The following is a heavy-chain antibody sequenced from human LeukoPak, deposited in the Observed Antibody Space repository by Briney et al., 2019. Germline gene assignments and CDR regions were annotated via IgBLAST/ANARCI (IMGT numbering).Heavy chain of an antibody. CDR3: ARDPESNYDFWSGGTGDI. Sequence: GGSLRLSCAASGFTFSGHTLHWVRQAPGKGLEWMGIINPSGGSTSYAQKFQGRVTMTRDTSTSTVYMELSSLRSEDTAVYYCARDPESNYDFWSGGTGDIWGQGTMVTVSS. V-gene: IGHV1-46*01. CDR1: GFTFSGHT. J-gene: IGHJ3*02. D-gene: IGHD3-3*01. CDR2: INPSGGST.